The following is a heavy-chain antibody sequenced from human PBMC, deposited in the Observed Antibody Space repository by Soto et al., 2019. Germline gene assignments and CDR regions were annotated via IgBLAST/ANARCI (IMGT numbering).Heavy chain of an antibody. J-gene: IGHJ5*01. CDR1: GFTFSSYA. Sequence: GGSLRLSCAASGFTFSSYAMHWVRQAPGKGLEWVAVISHDGSNKYYTDSVKGRFTISRDNSKNTLYLQMNSLRAEDTAVYYCARGADWFDSWGQGTLVTVSS. CDR2: ISHDGSNK. CDR3: ARGADWFDS. V-gene: IGHV3-30-3*01.